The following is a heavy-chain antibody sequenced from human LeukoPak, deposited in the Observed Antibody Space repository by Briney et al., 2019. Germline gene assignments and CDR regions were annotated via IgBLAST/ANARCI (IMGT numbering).Heavy chain of an antibody. CDR1: GFTFSSYS. J-gene: IGHJ4*02. Sequence: GGSLRLSCAASGFTFSSYSMNWVRQAPGKGLEWVSSISSSSSYIYYADSVKGRFTISRDNAKNSLYLQMNSLRAEDTAVYYCARDADDYGGNSDGYWGQGTLVTVSS. CDR2: ISSSSSYI. CDR3: ARDADDYGGNSDGY. V-gene: IGHV3-21*01. D-gene: IGHD4-23*01.